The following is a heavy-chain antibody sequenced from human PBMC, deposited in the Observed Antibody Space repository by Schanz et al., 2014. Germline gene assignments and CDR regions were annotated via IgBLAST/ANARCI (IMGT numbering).Heavy chain of an antibody. CDR2: IHHSGSI. V-gene: IGHV4-34*01. Sequence: QVQLQQWGAGLLKPSETLSLTCAVYGGPFSGYFWSWIRQSPGKGLQWIGEIHHSGSIIYNPSLRSGVTISMDTSKTQFFLKGTSVTAADTAVYYCARHLVNAYGMDVWGQGTAVTVSS. CDR1: GGPFSGYF. D-gene: IGHD3-3*02. J-gene: IGHJ6*02. CDR3: ARHLVNAYGMDV.